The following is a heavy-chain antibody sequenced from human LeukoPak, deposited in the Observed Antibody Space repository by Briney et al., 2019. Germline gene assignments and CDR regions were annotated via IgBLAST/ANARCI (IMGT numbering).Heavy chain of an antibody. CDR3: ARHTSREYYFDY. V-gene: IGHV4-39*01. CDR1: GGSISSSSYY. Sequence: PETLSLTCTVSGGSISSSSYYWGWIRQPPGKGLEWIGSIYYSGSTYYNPSLKSRVTISVDTSKNQFSLKLSSVTAADTAVYYCARHTSREYYFDYWGQGTLVTVSS. CDR2: IYYSGST. D-gene: IGHD3-10*01. J-gene: IGHJ4*02.